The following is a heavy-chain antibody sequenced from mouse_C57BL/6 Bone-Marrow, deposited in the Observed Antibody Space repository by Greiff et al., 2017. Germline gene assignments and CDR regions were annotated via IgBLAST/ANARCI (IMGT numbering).Heavy chain of an antibody. J-gene: IGHJ4*01. V-gene: IGHV14-1*01. Sequence: VQLKESGAELVRPGASVKLSCTASGFNIKDYYMHWVKQRPEQGLEWIGRIDPEDGDTEYAPKFQGKATMPADTSSDTTYLRLSSLTAEDTAVCYCTYTYYGSFMDDWGQGTSVTVSS. CDR2: IDPEDGDT. CDR1: GFNIKDYY. CDR3: TYTYYGSFMDD. D-gene: IGHD1-1*01.